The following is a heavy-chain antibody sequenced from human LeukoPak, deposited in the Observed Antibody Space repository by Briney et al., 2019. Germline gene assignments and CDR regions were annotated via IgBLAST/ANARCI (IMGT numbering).Heavy chain of an antibody. CDR3: ARASHDYGEYSHFDY. J-gene: IGHJ4*02. CDR2: IYYSGST. D-gene: IGHD4-17*01. V-gene: IGHV4-39*07. CDR1: GGSISSSSYY. Sequence: SETLSLTCTVSGGSISSSSYYWGWIRQPPGKGLEWIGSIYYSGSTNYNSSLKSRVTISIDTSKNQFSLKLSSVTTADTAVYYCARASHDYGEYSHFDYWGQGTLVTVSS.